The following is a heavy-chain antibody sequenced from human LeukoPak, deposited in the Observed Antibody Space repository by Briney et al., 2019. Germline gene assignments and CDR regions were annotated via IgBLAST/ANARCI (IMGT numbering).Heavy chain of an antibody. D-gene: IGHD2-2*01. CDR1: GYTFTTYG. CDR3: ARGEVSASLYYFDF. V-gene: IGHV1-18*01. CDR2: ASGYTGNT. J-gene: IGHJ4*02. Sequence: AAVKVCCKTSGYTFTTYGVSWVRQAPGQGLEWMGWASGYTGNTNYAERFQGRVTMTTDTSTTTVYMELTSLRSDDTAVYYCARGEVSASLYYFDFWGQGTLVTVS.